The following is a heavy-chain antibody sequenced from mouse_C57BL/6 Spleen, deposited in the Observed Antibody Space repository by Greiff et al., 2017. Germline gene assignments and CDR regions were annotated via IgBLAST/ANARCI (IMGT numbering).Heavy chain of an antibody. Sequence: VQLQQPGAELVRPGSSVKLSCKASGYTFTSYWMHWVKQSPIQGLEWIGNIDPSDSETHYNQKFKDKATLTVDKSSSTAYMQLSSLTSEDSAVYYCARRGLLRPWYFDVWGTGTTVTVSS. D-gene: IGHD1-2*01. CDR3: ARRGLLRPWYFDV. CDR2: IDPSDSET. CDR1: GYTFTSYW. J-gene: IGHJ1*03. V-gene: IGHV1-52*01.